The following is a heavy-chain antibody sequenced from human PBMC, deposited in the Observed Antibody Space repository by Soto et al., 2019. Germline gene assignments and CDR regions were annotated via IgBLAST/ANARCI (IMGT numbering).Heavy chain of an antibody. V-gene: IGHV1-69*08. J-gene: IGHJ6*03. CDR2: IIPIQGTG. D-gene: IGHD5-18*01. CDR1: GGTFTSDT. Sequence: QVQLVQSGPEVKKSGSSVKVSCKLSGGTFTSDTISWLRRAPGQGLEWMGMIIPIQGTGNYAHKFQGRITINQDKSTKTGYMELTSLTSGDTAIYYSAREAGSYNMGTSPFHYMDVWGNGTTVTVSS. CDR3: AREAGSYNMGTSPFHYMDV.